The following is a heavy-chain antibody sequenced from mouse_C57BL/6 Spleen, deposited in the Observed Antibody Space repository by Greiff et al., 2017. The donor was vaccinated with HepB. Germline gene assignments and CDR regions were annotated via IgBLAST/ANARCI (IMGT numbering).Heavy chain of an antibody. CDR2: INPYNGGT. D-gene: IGHD1-1*01. CDR3: AAFITTVVAYYFDY. V-gene: IGHV1-19*01. J-gene: IGHJ2*01. CDR1: GYTFTDYY. Sequence: VQLKQSGPVLVKPGASVKMSCKASGYTFTDYYMNWVKQSHGKSLEWIGVINPYNGGTSYNQKFKGKATLTVDKSSSTAYMELNSLTSEDSAVYYCAAFITTVVAYYFDYWGQGTTLTVSS.